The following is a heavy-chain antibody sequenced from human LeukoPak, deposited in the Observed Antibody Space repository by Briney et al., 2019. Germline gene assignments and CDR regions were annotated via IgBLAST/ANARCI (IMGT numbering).Heavy chain of an antibody. CDR1: GGSISSGGYS. Sequence: SETLSLTCAVSGGSISSGGYSWSWIRQPPGTGLEWIGYIYYTGTTYYNPSLKSRVTISVDTSKNQFSLKLNSVTAADTAVYYCARDGRYYYAFDIWGQGTMVTVSS. D-gene: IGHD1-26*01. CDR3: ARDGRYYYAFDI. V-gene: IGHV4-30-4*07. J-gene: IGHJ3*02. CDR2: IYYTGTT.